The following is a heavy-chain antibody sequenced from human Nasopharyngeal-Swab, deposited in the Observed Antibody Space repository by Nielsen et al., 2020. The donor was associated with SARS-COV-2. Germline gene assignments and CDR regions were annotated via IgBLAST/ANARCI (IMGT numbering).Heavy chain of an antibody. Sequence: WLGRCPVESLEWIGYIYYSGSTYYNPSLKSRVTISVDTSKNQFSLKLSSVTAADTAVYYCARAAVRITIFGVVKDWFDPWGQGTLVTVSS. D-gene: IGHD3-3*01. CDR3: ARAAVRITIFGVVKDWFDP. J-gene: IGHJ5*02. V-gene: IGHV4-30-4*01. CDR2: IYYSGST.